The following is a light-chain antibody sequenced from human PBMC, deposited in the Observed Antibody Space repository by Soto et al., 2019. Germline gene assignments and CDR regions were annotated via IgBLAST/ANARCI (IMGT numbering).Light chain of an antibody. CDR1: QSVLYSSNNKNY. CDR2: WAS. CDR3: HQYFDMHT. V-gene: IGKV4-1*01. Sequence: DVVLTQSPDSLAVSLGERATINCKSSQSVLYSSNNKNYLAWYQQKPGQPPKLLIYWASTRESGVPDRFSGSGSGTDFTLTISSLQAEDVAVDYCHQYFDMHTCGQGTKLEIK. J-gene: IGKJ2*01.